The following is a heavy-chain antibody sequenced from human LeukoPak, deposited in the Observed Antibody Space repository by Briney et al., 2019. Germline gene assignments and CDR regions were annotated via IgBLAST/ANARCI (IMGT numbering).Heavy chain of an antibody. CDR3: AREEVGGGSYNY. CDR2: IYSGGST. J-gene: IGHJ4*02. V-gene: IGHV3-53*01. Sequence: PGGSLRLSCAASGFTVSSNYMSWGRQAPGKGLEWVSVIYSGGSTYYLDSVKRPFTISRDNSKNTLYLQMNSLRAEDTAVYYCAREEVGGGSYNYWGQGTLVTVSS. D-gene: IGHD1-26*01. CDR1: GFTVSSNY.